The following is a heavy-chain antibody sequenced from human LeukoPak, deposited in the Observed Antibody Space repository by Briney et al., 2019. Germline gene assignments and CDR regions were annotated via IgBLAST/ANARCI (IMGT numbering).Heavy chain of an antibody. CDR2: IRGSGGDT. CDR1: EFTFSSYA. J-gene: IGHJ4*02. D-gene: IGHD3-22*01. Sequence: PGGSLRLSCAASEFTFSSYAMSWVRQAPGQGLEWVSTIRGSGGDTYYADSVKGRFTISRDNSKNTLHLQMNSLRAEDTAVYYCAKKGPTMIPGNYFDYWGQGTLVTVSS. CDR3: AKKGPTMIPGNYFDY. V-gene: IGHV3-23*01.